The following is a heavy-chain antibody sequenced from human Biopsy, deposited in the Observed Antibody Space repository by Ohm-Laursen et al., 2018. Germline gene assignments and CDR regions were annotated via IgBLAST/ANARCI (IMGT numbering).Heavy chain of an antibody. CDR3: VRSNYHYYGFDV. CDR1: GYSISSYY. J-gene: IGHJ6*02. Sequence: GTLSLTWTVSGYSISSYYWAWIRQPPGKGLQWIGYTYYSGSTNYNPSLNSRITIAVDTSKNQFSLRLTSVTAADTAVYYCVRSNYHYYGFDVWGQGTTVPFSS. V-gene: IGHV4-59*01. CDR2: TYYSGST.